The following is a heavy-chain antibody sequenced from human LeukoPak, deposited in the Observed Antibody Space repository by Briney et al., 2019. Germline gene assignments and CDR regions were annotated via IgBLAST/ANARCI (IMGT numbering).Heavy chain of an antibody. Sequence: TSETLSLTCAVSGGSISSNNWWSWVRQPPGKGLEWIGSIYYSGNTYYNASLKSQVSISIDTSKNQFSLKLTSVTAADTAVYYCARQTGSGLFILPGGQGTLVTVSS. D-gene: IGHD3/OR15-3a*01. V-gene: IGHV4-39*01. CDR3: ARQTGSGLFILP. CDR1: GGSISSNNW. J-gene: IGHJ4*02. CDR2: IYYSGNT.